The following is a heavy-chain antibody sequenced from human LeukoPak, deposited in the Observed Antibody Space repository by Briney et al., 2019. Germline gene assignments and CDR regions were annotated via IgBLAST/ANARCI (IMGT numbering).Heavy chain of an antibody. CDR1: GFTVSSNY. D-gene: IGHD2-15*01. CDR3: ARGYCSCGSCYRAPFTY. Sequence: PGGSLRLSCAASGFTVSSNYMSWVRQAPGKGLEWVSVIHSGGSTYYADSVKGRFTISRDNSNNTLYLQMNSLRAEDTAVYYCARGYCSCGSCYRAPFTYWGQGTLVTVSS. J-gene: IGHJ4*02. CDR2: IHSGGST. V-gene: IGHV3-53*01.